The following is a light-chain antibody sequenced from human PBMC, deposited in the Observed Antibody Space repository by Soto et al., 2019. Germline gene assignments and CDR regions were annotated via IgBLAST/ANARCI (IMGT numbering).Light chain of an antibody. J-gene: IGKJ2*01. CDR1: RSFASSY. V-gene: IGKV3-20*01. CDR2: AAS. Sequence: EIVLTQSPGTLSLSPGERATLSCRASRSFASSYLAWYQHKPGQAPRLLIYAASIRATGVPDRFSGSGSVTDFTLTISRLEPEDSAVYYCQQYGASPPYTFGQGTKVEIK. CDR3: QQYGASPPYT.